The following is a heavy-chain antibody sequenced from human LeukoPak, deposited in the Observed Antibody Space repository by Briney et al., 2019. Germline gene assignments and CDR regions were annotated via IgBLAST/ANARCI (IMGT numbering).Heavy chain of an antibody. Sequence: PGGSLRLSCAASGFTFSSYAMHWVRQAPGKGLEYVSAISSNGGSTYYANSVKGRFTISRDNSKNTLYLQMGSLRAEDLAVYYCAGTCCSGGSCYEQQHAFDIWGQGTMVTVSS. CDR1: GFTFSSYA. CDR3: AGTCCSGGSCYEQQHAFDI. J-gene: IGHJ3*02. V-gene: IGHV3-64*01. CDR2: ISSNGGST. D-gene: IGHD2-15*01.